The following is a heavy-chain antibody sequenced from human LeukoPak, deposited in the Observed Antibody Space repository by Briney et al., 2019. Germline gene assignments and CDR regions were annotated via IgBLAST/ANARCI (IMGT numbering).Heavy chain of an antibody. V-gene: IGHV4-59*13. CDR2: IFFSGHS. J-gene: IGHJ4*02. D-gene: IGHD3-10*01. CDR1: GAFSSRFY. CDR3: ARIDPLGYFDQ. Sequence: PSETLSLTCTVSGAFSSRFYWSWVRQSPGKGLEGIGNIFFSGHSNYNPSLTGRVTISPDTSKSQFSLKMTSVTAADTALYYCARIDPLGYFDQWGQGTLVTVSS.